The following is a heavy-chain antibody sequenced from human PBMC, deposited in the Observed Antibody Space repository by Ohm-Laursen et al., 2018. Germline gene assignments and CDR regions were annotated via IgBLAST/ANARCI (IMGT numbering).Heavy chain of an antibody. CDR3: ARGLLREGWFDP. CDR2: IYTSGST. D-gene: IGHD3-16*01. CDR1: GDSISSYY. Sequence: SETLSLTCTVSGDSISSYYWSWIRQPAGKGLEWIGRIYTSGSTNYNPSLKSRVTMSVDTSKNKFFLKLSSVTAADTAIYYCARGLLREGWFDPWGQGTLVTVSS. J-gene: IGHJ5*02. V-gene: IGHV4-4*07.